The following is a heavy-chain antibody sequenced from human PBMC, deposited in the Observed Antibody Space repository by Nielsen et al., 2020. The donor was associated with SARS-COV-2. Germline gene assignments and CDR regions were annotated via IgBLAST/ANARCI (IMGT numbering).Heavy chain of an antibody. CDR1: GYTFSNYG. CDR2: ISGYNGDT. J-gene: IGHJ5*02. V-gene: IGHV1-18*04. CDR3: ATGMDYDYPNWFDP. D-gene: IGHD3-3*01. Sequence: ASVKVSCKASGYTFSNYGISWVRQAPGQGPEWMGWISGYNGDTNYAQKFQGRVTMTRDTSTSTAYMELGSLTSEDTAVYYCATGMDYDYPNWFDPWGQGTRVTVSS.